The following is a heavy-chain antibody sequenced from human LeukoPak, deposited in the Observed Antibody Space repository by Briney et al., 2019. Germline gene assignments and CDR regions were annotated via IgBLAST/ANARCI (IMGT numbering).Heavy chain of an antibody. V-gene: IGHV3-11*05. CDR2: FSSSSMYT. CDR1: GFALRAYY. CDR3: ARDKGADYGDYVGYFDY. Sequence: LGGSLRLPWQAFGFALRAYYMSGIRQVPGKGLERASYFSSSSMYTNNAASVKGGSTISRDNAKNSLYLQRNSLRAEDTAVYYCARDKGADYGDYVGYFDYWGQGTLVTVSS. D-gene: IGHD4-17*01. J-gene: IGHJ4*02.